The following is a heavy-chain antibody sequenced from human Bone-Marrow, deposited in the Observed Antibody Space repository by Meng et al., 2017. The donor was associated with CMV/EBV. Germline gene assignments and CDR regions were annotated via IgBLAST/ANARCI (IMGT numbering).Heavy chain of an antibody. CDR3: TKDDNGYTGEGGY. D-gene: IGHD3-16*01. CDR2: IYPDGSTT. Sequence: GGSLRLSCAASGFTFSNYAMSWVRQAPGKGLEWVSVIYPDGSTTFHADSVKGRFTTLRANSKNTLYLQMNSLRDGDTAVYYCTKDDNGYTGEGGYWGQGTLVTVSS. J-gene: IGHJ4*02. CDR1: GFTFSNYA. V-gene: IGHV3-23*03.